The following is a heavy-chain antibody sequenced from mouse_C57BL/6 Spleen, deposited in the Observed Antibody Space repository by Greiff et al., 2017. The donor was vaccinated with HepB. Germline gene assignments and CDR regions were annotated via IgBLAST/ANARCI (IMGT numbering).Heavy chain of an antibody. CDR1: GYTFTSYW. Sequence: VQLQQSGAELVKPGASVKLSCKASGYTFTSYWMHWVKQRPGQGLEWIGMIHPNSGSTNYNEKFKSKATLTVDKSSSTAYMQLSSLTSEDSAVYYCARKDYYGSLYAMDYWGQGTSVTVSS. CDR3: ARKDYYGSLYAMDY. V-gene: IGHV1-64*01. CDR2: IHPNSGST. J-gene: IGHJ4*01. D-gene: IGHD1-1*01.